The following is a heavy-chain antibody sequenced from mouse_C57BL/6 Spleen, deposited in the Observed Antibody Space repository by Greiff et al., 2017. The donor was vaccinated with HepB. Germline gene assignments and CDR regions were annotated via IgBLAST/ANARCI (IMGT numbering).Heavy chain of an antibody. D-gene: IGHD3-1*01. CDR1: GFTFSDAW. V-gene: IGHV6-6*01. Sequence: EVKLVESGGGLVQPGGSMKLSCAASGFTFSDAWMDWVRQSPEKGLEWVAEIRNKANNHATYYAESVKGRFTISRDDSKSSVYLQMNSLRAEDTGIYYCTHRAYWGQGTLVTVSA. J-gene: IGHJ3*01. CDR2: IRNKANNHAT. CDR3: THRAY.